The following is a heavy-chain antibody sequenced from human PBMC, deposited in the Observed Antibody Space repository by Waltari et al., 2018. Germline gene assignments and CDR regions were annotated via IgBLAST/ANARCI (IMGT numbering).Heavy chain of an antibody. Sequence: EVQLVESGGGLVQPGGSLRLSCEASGFIFSTYWLHWVRQGPGKVLVDVYRSESVDRNGTSVAYSVKSRFTISRDNAKNTLYLQMNIQRAEDTGVYYCARDHYYSKDVWGTGTTVTVSS. CDR2: SESVDRNGT. CDR3: ARDHYYSKDV. J-gene: IGHJ6*04. V-gene: IGHV3-74*01. CDR1: GFIFSTYW.